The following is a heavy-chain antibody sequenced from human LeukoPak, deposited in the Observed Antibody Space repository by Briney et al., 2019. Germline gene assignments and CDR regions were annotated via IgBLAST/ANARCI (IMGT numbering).Heavy chain of an antibody. CDR1: GGSISSGSYY. J-gene: IGHJ4*02. CDR3: ARDRYYYDSSGYRTFDY. V-gene: IGHV4-61*02. D-gene: IGHD3-22*01. Sequence: PSQTLSLTCTVSGGSISSGSYYWSWIRQPAGKGLEWIGIVYTTGRSIYNRSLRSRSTISVDKSQNQLSLKLNSVTAADTAVYYCARDRYYYDSSGYRTFDYWGQGTLVTVSS. CDR2: VYTTGRS.